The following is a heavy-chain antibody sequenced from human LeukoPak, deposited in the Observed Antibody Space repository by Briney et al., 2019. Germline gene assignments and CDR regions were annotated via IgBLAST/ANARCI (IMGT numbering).Heavy chain of an antibody. V-gene: IGHV1-2*02. D-gene: IGHD3-10*01. CDR1: GYTFTGYY. CDR2: INPNSGGT. J-gene: IGHJ4*02. CDR3: ARVEGDTLLWIGESTDNYFDY. Sequence: ASVKVSCKASGYTFTGYYMHWVRQAPGQGLEWMGWINPNSGGTNYAQKFQGRVTMTRDTSISTAYMELSRLRSDDTAVYYCARVEGDTLLWIGESTDNYFDYWGQGTLVTVSS.